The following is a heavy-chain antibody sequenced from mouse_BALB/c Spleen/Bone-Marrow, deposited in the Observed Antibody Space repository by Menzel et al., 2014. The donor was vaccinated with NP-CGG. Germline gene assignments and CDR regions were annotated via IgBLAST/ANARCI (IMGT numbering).Heavy chain of an antibody. CDR1: GFNIKDTY. Sequence: VQLQQPGAELVKPGASVKLSCTASGFNIKDTYMHWVKQRPEQGLEWIGRIDPANGNTKYDPKFQGKAIITADTSPNTAYLQLSSLTSEDTAVYYCASYDYGYYFDYWGQGTTLTVSS. CDR3: ASYDYGYYFDY. D-gene: IGHD2-4*01. V-gene: IGHV14-3*02. J-gene: IGHJ2*01. CDR2: IDPANGNT.